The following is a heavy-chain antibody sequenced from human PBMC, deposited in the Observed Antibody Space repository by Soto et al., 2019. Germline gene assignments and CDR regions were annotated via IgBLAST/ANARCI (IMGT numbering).Heavy chain of an antibody. Sequence: PGGSLRLSCAASGFTFSSYAMSWVRQAPGKGLEWVSAISGSGGSTYYADSVKGRFTISRDNSKNTLYLQMNSLRAEDTAVYYCAKTDLLKEMTPVNVGYYFDYWGQGTLVTVSS. CDR3: AKTDLLKEMTPVNVGYYFDY. J-gene: IGHJ4*02. CDR2: ISGSGGST. CDR1: GFTFSSYA. D-gene: IGHD1-26*01. V-gene: IGHV3-23*01.